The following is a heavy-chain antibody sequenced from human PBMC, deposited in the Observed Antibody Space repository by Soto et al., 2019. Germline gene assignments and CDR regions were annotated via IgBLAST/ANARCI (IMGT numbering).Heavy chain of an antibody. V-gene: IGHV3-23*01. Sequence: PGGSLRLSCAASGFTFSSYAMSWVRQAPGKGLEWVSAISGSGGSTYYADSVKGRFTISRDNSKNTLYLQMNSLRAEDTAVYYCAKEGAPRPRIAAAGFTPRGFQHWGQGTLVTVSS. D-gene: IGHD6-13*01. CDR1: GFTFSSYA. CDR2: ISGSGGST. CDR3: AKEGAPRPRIAAAGFTPRGFQH. J-gene: IGHJ1*01.